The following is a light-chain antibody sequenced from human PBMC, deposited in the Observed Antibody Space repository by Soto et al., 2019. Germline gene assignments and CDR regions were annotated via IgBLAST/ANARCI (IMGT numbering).Light chain of an antibody. CDR1: QSVSTY. V-gene: IGKV3-11*01. CDR3: HQRSSWLRGT. J-gene: IGKJ4*01. CDR2: DAS. Sequence: EIVLTQSPATLSLSPGERATLSCRASQSVSTYLAWYQQRPGQAPRLLVYDASNRATGVPARFSGSGSGTDFTLTVSSLEPEDFAVYYCHQRSSWLRGTFGGGTKVEIK.